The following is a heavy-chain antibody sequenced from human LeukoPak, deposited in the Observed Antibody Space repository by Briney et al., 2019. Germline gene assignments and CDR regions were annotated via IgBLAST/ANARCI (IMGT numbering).Heavy chain of an antibody. CDR3: ARSSAYGGAFDI. Sequence: SETLSLTCTVSGGPISSYYWSWIRQPPGKGLEWIGYIYYSGSTNYNPSLKSRVTISVDTSKNQFSLKLSSVTAADTAVYYCARSSAYGGAFDIWGQGTMVTVSS. D-gene: IGHD3-22*01. CDR2: IYYSGST. V-gene: IGHV4-59*01. J-gene: IGHJ3*02. CDR1: GGPISSYY.